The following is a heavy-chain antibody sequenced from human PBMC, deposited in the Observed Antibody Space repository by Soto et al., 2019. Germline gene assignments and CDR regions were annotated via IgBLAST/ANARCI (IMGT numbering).Heavy chain of an antibody. J-gene: IGHJ3*02. Sequence: GASAEVSCKASGYTLTSYAINWVRQATGQGLEWMGWMSAYNGNTNYAQKLQGRVTMTTNTSTSTAYMELRSLRSDDTALYYCARDSGYDQDAFDIGGQVTMFTVSS. CDR1: GYTLTSYA. CDR2: MSAYNGNT. V-gene: IGHV1-18*01. D-gene: IGHD5-12*01. CDR3: ARDSGYDQDAFDI.